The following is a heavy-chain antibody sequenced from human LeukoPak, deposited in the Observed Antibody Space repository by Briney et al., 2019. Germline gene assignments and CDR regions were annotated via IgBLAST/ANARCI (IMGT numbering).Heavy chain of an antibody. CDR1: GFTFSSYG. V-gene: IGHV3-30*02. CDR3: AKEGPQAFDI. Sequence: GGSLRLSCAASGFTFSSYGMHWVRQAPGKGLEWVAFIWYDGSNKYYADSVKGRFTISRDNSKNTLYLQMNSLRAEDTAVYYCAKEGPQAFDIWGQGTMVTVSS. CDR2: IWYDGSNK. J-gene: IGHJ3*02.